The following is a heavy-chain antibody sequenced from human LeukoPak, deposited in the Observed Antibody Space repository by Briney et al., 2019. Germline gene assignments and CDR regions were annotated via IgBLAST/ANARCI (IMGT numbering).Heavy chain of an antibody. CDR1: GGSISSGSYY. CDR3: ARHLSTAGALGIDY. CDR2: IYTSGST. J-gene: IGHJ4*02. D-gene: IGHD6-13*01. V-gene: IGHV4-61*02. Sequence: PSQTLSLTCTVSGGSISSGSYYWSWIRQPAGKGLEWIGRIYTSGSTNYNPSLKSRVTISVDTSKNQFSLKLSSVTAADTAVYYCARHLSTAGALGIDYWGQGTLVTVSS.